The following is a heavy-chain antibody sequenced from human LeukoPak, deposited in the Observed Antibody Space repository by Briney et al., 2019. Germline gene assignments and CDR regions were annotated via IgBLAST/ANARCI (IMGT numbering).Heavy chain of an antibody. CDR1: GYTLTSYG. J-gene: IGHJ4*02. CDR3: ARAPADSSGYPQGY. CDR2: ISAHNGNT. V-gene: IGHV1-18*01. D-gene: IGHD3-22*01. Sequence: ASVKVSCKASGYTLTSYGISWVRQAPGQGLEWMGWISAHNGNTNYAQKVQGRVTMTTDTSTSTAYMELRSLRSDDTAVYYCARAPADSSGYPQGYWGQGTLVTVSS.